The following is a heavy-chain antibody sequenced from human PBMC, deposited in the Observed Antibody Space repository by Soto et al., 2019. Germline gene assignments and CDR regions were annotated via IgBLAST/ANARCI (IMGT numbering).Heavy chain of an antibody. V-gene: IGHV4-31*03. CDR2: IYYSGST. CDR3: ARDSRFWSGNGMDV. Sequence: SETLSLTCTVSGGSISSGGYYWSWIRQHPGKGLEWIGYIYYSGSTYYTPSLKSRVTISVDTSKNQFSLKLSSVTAADTAVYYCARDSRFWSGNGMDVWGQGTTVTVSS. CDR1: GGSISSGGYY. J-gene: IGHJ6*02. D-gene: IGHD3-3*01.